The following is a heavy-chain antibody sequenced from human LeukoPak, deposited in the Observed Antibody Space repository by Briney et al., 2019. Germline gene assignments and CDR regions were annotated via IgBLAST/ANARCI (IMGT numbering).Heavy chain of an antibody. V-gene: IGHV3-23*01. CDR2: ISGSGDRT. D-gene: IGHD6-13*01. CDR1: GFTFSRHH. CDR3: PRGGAAAGTRGNDF. Sequence: GGSLRLSCAASGFTFSRHHMSWVRQPPGKGLEWVSSISGSGDRTYYADSVKGRFTISRDNSKNTLYLQMGSLRAEDMAVYYCPRGGAAAGTRGNDFWGQGTLVTVSP. J-gene: IGHJ4*02.